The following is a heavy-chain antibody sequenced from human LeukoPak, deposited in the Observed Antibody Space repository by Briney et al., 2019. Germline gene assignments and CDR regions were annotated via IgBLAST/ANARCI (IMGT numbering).Heavy chain of an antibody. D-gene: IGHD5-18*01. Sequence: PGESLKISCKASGYSFTSYWIGWVRQMPGKGLEWMGIIDPSDSETRYTPSFQGQVTISVDKSLTTADLQWNSLKAADTAMYYCARQTAMGRSGDYCGQATLVTVSS. CDR2: IDPSDSET. CDR1: GYSFTSYW. CDR3: ARQTAMGRSGDY. V-gene: IGHV5-51*01. J-gene: IGHJ4*02.